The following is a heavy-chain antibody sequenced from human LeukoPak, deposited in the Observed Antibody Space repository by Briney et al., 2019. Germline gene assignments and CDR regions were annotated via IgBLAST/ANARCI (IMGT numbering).Heavy chain of an antibody. J-gene: IGHJ4*02. V-gene: IGHV3-38-3*01. Sequence: GGTLRLSCAVSGVTVSSNEMSWVRQAPGKGLEWVSSISGGSTSYADTRHGRFTISRDNTKNTQHLQMISLIAADTAAYYFSRSSWELGGYAPWELMPPFDYWGQGTLVTVSS. CDR3: SRSSWELGGYAPWELMPPFDY. D-gene: IGHD1-7*01. CDR1: GVTVSSNE. CDR2: ISGGST.